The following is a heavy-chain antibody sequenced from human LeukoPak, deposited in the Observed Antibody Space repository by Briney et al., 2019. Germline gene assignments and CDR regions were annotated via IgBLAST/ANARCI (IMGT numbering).Heavy chain of an antibody. CDR3: ARDRDGSSWSRYGMDV. CDR1: GGTFSSYT. J-gene: IGHJ6*02. V-gene: IGHV1-69*04. D-gene: IGHD6-13*01. Sequence: GGSVNDSCTASGGTFSSYTISWVGQAAGQGREWMGRIIPILGIANYAQKFQGRVTITADKSTPTAYMELSSLRSEDTAVYYCARDRDGSSWSRYGMDVWGQGTTVTVSS. CDR2: IIPILGIA.